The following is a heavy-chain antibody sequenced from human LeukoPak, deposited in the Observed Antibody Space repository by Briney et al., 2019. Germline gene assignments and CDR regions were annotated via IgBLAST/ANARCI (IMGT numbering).Heavy chain of an antibody. D-gene: IGHD3-22*01. CDR3: ARDFYYYDSSGYFDY. V-gene: IGHV3-11*01. Sequence: GGSLRLSCAASGFTFSDYYMSWIRQAPGKGLEWVSYISSSGSTIYYADSVKGRFTISRDNAKNSLYLQMNSLRAEDTAVYYCARDFYYYDSSGYFDYWGQGTLVTVSS. CDR1: GFTFSDYY. CDR2: ISSSGSTI. J-gene: IGHJ4*02.